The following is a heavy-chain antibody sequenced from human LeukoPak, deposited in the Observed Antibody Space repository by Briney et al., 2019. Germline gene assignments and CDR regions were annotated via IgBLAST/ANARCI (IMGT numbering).Heavy chain of an antibody. V-gene: IGHV3-23*01. CDR3: AKEAHYPHMGTYLVTIDS. CDR2: ISDTGNT. Sequence: QPGGSLRLSCAASGFTLSSYAMSWVRQAPGKGLEWVSAISDTGNTYHADSVKGRFTISRDNSKNTLYLQMNSLRAEDTALYYCAKEAHYPHMGTYLVTIDSWGQGTLVTVSS. CDR1: GFTLSSYA. D-gene: IGHD3-9*01. J-gene: IGHJ4*02.